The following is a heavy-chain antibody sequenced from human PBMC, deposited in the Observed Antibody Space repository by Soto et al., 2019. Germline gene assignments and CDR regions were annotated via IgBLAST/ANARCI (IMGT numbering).Heavy chain of an antibody. D-gene: IGHD1-26*01. CDR2: TYYRSKWYN. V-gene: IGHV6-1*01. CDR1: RENGRNGIAA. CDR3: ARDISGHPDY. J-gene: IGHJ4*02. Sequence: QTLSPTRGIFRENGRNGIAALDLVRQSPSRGLEWLGRTYYRSKWYNDYAVSVKSRITINPDTSKNQFSLQLNSVTPEDTATYYCARDISGHPDYWGQGALVTVSS.